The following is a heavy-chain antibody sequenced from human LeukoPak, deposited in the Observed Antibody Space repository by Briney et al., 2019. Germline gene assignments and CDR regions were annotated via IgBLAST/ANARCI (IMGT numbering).Heavy chain of an antibody. CDR1: GFTFSNYA. J-gene: IGHJ4*02. V-gene: IGHV3-7*01. CDR2: IKQDGSEK. D-gene: IGHD3-16*01. CDR3: ASWRITFGGVSDY. Sequence: GGSLRLSCAASGFTFSNYAMSWVRQAPGKGLEWVANIKQDGSEKYYVDSVKGRFTISRDNAKNSLYLQMNSLRAEDTAVYYCASWRITFGGVSDYWGQGTLVTVSS.